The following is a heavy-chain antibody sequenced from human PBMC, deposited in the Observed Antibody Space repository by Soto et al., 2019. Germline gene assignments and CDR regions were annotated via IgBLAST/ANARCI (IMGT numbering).Heavy chain of an antibody. CDR2: IYYSGST. CDR1: GGYISSYY. D-gene: IGHD3-10*01. V-gene: IGHV4-59*01. CDR3: ARGGGPYSSGSFDY. Sequence: PSETMSLTCTVAGGYISSYYWSWIRQAPGKGLEWIGHIYYSGSTDYNPSLKSRVTISVDTSKNQFSLTLNSVAAADAAVYYCARGGGPYSSGSFDYWGQGTLVTVSS. J-gene: IGHJ4*02.